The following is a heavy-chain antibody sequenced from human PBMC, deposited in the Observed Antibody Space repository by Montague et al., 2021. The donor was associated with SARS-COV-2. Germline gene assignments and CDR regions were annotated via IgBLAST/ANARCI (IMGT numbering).Heavy chain of an antibody. J-gene: IGHJ4*02. V-gene: IGHV4-39*07. CDR2: INHTGST. CDR3: ARGLMSGSYYLGLDY. D-gene: IGHD1-26*01. CDR1: GGSIRSTTYY. Sequence: SETLSLTCTVSGGSIRSTTYYWGWIRQPPGKGLEWIGEINHTGSTNYKPSLKRRVTISVDTSKNQFSLKVSSVTAADTAVYYCARGLMSGSYYLGLDYWGQGTLVTVSS.